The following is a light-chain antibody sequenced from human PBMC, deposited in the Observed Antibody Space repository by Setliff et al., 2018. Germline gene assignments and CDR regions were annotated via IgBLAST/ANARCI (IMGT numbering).Light chain of an antibody. Sequence: SVLTQPPSVSAAPGQKVTISCSGSSSNIGNNYVSWYQQLPGTAPKLLIYDNNKRPSGIPDLFSGSKSGTSATLGITGLQTGDEADYYCGTWDSSLSAVVFGGGTKVT. CDR1: SSNIGNNY. CDR3: GTWDSSLSAVV. CDR2: DNN. V-gene: IGLV1-51*01. J-gene: IGLJ2*01.